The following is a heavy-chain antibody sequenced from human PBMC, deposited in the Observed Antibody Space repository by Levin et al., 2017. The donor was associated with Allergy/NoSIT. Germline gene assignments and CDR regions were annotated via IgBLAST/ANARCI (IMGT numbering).Heavy chain of an antibody. J-gene: IGHJ4*02. CDR2: ISTSNGNT. Sequence: GGSLRLSCKASGYIFTNFGINWVRQAPGQGFEWVAWISTSNGNTKYSQKYYDRVTVIADTSTSTVYMDLRSLTSADTGVYFCTRGVSTWGQGTLVTVSS. D-gene: IGHD5/OR15-5a*01. CDR3: TRGVST. CDR1: GYIFTNFG. V-gene: IGHV1-18*04.